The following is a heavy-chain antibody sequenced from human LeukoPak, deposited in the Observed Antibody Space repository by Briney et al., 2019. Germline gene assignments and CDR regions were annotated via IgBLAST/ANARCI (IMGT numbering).Heavy chain of an antibody. Sequence: GGSLRLSCAASGFTFSSYGMHWVRQAPGKGLEWVAGISYDGSNKYYADSVKGRFTISRDNSKNTLYLQMNSLRAEDTAVYYCAKDLQDIVVVPAAMSLYYGMDVWGQGTTVTVSS. D-gene: IGHD2-2*01. CDR3: AKDLQDIVVVPAAMSLYYGMDV. V-gene: IGHV3-30*18. CDR1: GFTFSSYG. CDR2: ISYDGSNK. J-gene: IGHJ6*02.